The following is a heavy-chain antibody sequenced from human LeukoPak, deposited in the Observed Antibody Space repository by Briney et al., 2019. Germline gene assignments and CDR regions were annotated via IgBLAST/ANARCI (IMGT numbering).Heavy chain of an antibody. Sequence: SVKVSCKASGGTFSSYAISWVRQAPGQGLEWMGRIIPILGIANYAQKFQGRVTMTRNTSISTAYMELSSLRSEDTAVYYCARVDGSSSWYYYYYGMDVWGQGTTVTVSS. D-gene: IGHD6-13*01. V-gene: IGHV1-69*04. CDR1: GGTFSSYA. CDR3: ARVDGSSSWYYYYYGMDV. CDR2: IIPILGIA. J-gene: IGHJ6*02.